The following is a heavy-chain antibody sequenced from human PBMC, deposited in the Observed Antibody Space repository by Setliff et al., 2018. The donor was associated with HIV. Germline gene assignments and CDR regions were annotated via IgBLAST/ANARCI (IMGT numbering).Heavy chain of an antibody. Sequence: GASVKVSCKAYGYTFTSYDINWVRQATGQGLEWMGWMNPNSGNTGYAQKFQGRVTITRSTSISTAYMELSSLRSEDTAVYYCARVVTGGGNWFDPWGQGTLVTVSS. CDR1: GYTFTSYD. CDR2: MNPNSGNT. D-gene: IGHD2-21*02. V-gene: IGHV1-8*03. J-gene: IGHJ5*02. CDR3: ARVVTGGGNWFDP.